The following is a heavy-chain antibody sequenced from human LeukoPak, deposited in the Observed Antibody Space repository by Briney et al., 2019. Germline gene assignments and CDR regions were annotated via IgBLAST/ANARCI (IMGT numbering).Heavy chain of an antibody. V-gene: IGHV3-23*01. J-gene: IGHJ4*02. CDR2: ISRGGVIT. Sequence: PGGSLRLSCAASGFTFSDYAINWVRQAPGKVLEWVSSISRGGVITYYADSVKGRFTISRDNSNNTLYLHMNSLRAEDTAVYYCVSRAGSPWGPFGDWGQGTLVTVSS. CDR3: VSRAGSPWGPFGD. CDR1: GFTFSDYA. D-gene: IGHD7-27*01.